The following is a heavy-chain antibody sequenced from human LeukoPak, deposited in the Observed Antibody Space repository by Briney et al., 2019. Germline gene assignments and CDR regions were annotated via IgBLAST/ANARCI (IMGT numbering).Heavy chain of an antibody. J-gene: IGHJ4*02. V-gene: IGHV3-30*04. CDR3: AKDRIRSRDTAVVTYFDY. D-gene: IGHD5-18*01. Sequence: GRSLRLSCAASGFTFSSYAMHWVRQAPGKGLEWVAVISYDGSNKYYADSVKGRFTISRDNSKNTLYLQMNSLRAEDTAVYYCAKDRIRSRDTAVVTYFDYWGQGTLVTVSS. CDR1: GFTFSSYA. CDR2: ISYDGSNK.